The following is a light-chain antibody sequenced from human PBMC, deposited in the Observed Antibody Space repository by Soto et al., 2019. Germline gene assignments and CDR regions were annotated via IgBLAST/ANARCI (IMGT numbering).Light chain of an antibody. J-gene: IGKJ5*01. CDR2: DAS. Sequence: EIVLTQSPATLSLSPGERATLSCRASQSVSSDLAWYQQKPGQAPRLLIYDASNRATGIPARFSGSGSGTDFTLTISSLEPEDFAVYYCQQRSNWPPITSGQGTRLEIK. CDR1: QSVSSD. CDR3: QQRSNWPPIT. V-gene: IGKV3-11*01.